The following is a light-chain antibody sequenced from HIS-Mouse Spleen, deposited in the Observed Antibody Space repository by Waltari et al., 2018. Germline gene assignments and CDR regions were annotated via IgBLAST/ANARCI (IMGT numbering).Light chain of an antibody. Sequence: DIQMTQSPSSLSASVGDRVTITCQARQDISNYLNGYQQKPGKAPKILSYDAFNLETGVPSKFSGSVSGTDYTFTISSLQPEDIATYYCQQYDNLPFGGGTKVEIK. CDR2: DAF. J-gene: IGKJ4*01. V-gene: IGKV1-33*01. CDR1: QDISNY. CDR3: QQYDNLP.